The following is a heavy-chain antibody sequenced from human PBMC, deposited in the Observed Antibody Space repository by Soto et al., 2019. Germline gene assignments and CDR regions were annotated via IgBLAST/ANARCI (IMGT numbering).Heavy chain of an antibody. V-gene: IGHV3-23*01. CDR3: PKDPLHSLFLRYFDSLLLFAF. D-gene: IGHD3-9*01. J-gene: IGHJ4*02. Sequence: PGGSLRLSCAASGLMFSSYGMSWCRQAPGKGLEWVSAISGSGGSTYYADSVKGRFTISRDNSKNTLYLQMNRLRAEDTAVYYYPKDPLHSLFLRYFDSLLLFAFWGQG. CDR1: GLMFSSYG. CDR2: ISGSGGST.